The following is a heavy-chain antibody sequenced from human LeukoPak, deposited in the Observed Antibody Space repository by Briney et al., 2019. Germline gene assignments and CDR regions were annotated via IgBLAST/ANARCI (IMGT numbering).Heavy chain of an antibody. CDR2: IYSGGST. V-gene: IGHV3-66*01. CDR3: ASPPGGKSGLDY. J-gene: IGHJ4*02. CDR1: GFTVSSNY. D-gene: IGHD4-23*01. Sequence: PGGSLRLSCAASGFTVSSNYMSWVRQAPGKGLEWVSFIYSGGSTYYADSVKGRFTISRDNSKNTLYLQMNSLRAEDTAVYYCASPPGGKSGLDYWGQGTLVTVSS.